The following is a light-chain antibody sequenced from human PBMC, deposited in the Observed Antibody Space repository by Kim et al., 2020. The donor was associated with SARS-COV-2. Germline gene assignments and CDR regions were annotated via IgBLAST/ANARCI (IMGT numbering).Light chain of an antibody. V-gene: IGKV1-39*01. J-gene: IGKJ1*01. CDR3: QQSYSTPRT. CDR1: QSISSY. CDR2: AAS. Sequence: ASVGDRVTLTCRASQSISSYLNLYQQKPGKAPKLLLYAASSLQSGVPSRFSGSGSGTDFTLTISSLQPEDFATYYCQQSYSTPRTFGQGTKVDIK.